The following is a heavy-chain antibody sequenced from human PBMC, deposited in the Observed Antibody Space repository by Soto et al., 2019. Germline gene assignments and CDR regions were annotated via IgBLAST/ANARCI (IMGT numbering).Heavy chain of an antibody. V-gene: IGHV4-4*02. D-gene: IGHD2-15*01. Sequence: SETLSLTCAVSSDSVYSNNWSSWVRLPPGKGLEWIGETRNSGGANYNPSLKSRVTITVDRSRNHIFLELSSVTAADTAVYYCVSYLVMDGRRGYAHSGLGTLVT. CDR3: VSYLVMDGRRGYAH. CDR1: SDSVYSNNW. J-gene: IGHJ4*01. CDR2: TRNSGGA.